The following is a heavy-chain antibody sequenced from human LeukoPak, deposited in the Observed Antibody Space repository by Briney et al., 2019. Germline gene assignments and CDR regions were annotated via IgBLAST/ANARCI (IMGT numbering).Heavy chain of an antibody. CDR1: GFTFSSYS. CDR2: IGSSSTYI. J-gene: IGHJ4*02. D-gene: IGHD1-7*01. V-gene: IGHV3-21*01. Sequence: GGSLRLSCAASGFTFSSYSMNWVRQAPGKGLEWVSSIGSSSTYIYYADSVKGRFTISRDNAKNSLYLQMNSLRAEDTAVFYCARGPELVLDYWGQGTLVTVSS. CDR3: ARGPELVLDY.